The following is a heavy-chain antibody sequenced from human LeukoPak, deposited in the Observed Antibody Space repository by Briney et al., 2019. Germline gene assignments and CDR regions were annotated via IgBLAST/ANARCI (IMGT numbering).Heavy chain of an antibody. J-gene: IGHJ4*02. V-gene: IGHV4-34*01. CDR2: INHSGST. CDR3: ARDYYGSGSYYCYYFDY. Sequence: PSETLSLTCAVYGGSFSGYYWSWIRKPPGKGLEWIGEINHSGSTNYNPSLKSRVTISVDTSKNQFSLKLSSVTAADTAVYYCARDYYGSGSYYCYYFDYWGQGTPVTVSS. CDR1: GGSFSGYY. D-gene: IGHD3-10*01.